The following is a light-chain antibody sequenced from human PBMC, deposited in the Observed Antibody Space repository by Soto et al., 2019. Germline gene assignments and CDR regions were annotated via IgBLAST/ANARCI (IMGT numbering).Light chain of an antibody. CDR2: DDS. Sequence: SYELTQPPSVSVAPGQTARITCGGTNIGSKSVNWYQQKPGQAPVLVVYDDSARPSGIPERFSGSNSGNTATLTITSVEAGDEADYYCQVWDTSSDHPGVFGGGTQLTVL. J-gene: IGLJ3*02. CDR1: NIGSKS. CDR3: QVWDTSSDHPGV. V-gene: IGLV3-21*02.